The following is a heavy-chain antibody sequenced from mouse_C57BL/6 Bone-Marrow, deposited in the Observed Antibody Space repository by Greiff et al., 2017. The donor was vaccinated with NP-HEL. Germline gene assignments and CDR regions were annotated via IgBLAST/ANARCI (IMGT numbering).Heavy chain of an antibody. CDR3: TRQGPSWFAY. V-gene: IGHV5-9-1*02. D-gene: IGHD3-3*01. Sequence: EVKLVESGEGLVKPGGSLKLSCAASGFTFSSYAMSWVRQTPEKRLEWVAYISGGDYIYYADTVKGRFTISRDNARNTLYLQMSSLKSEDTAMYYCTRQGPSWFAYWGQGTLVTVSA. CDR2: ISGGDYI. CDR1: GFTFSSYA. J-gene: IGHJ3*01.